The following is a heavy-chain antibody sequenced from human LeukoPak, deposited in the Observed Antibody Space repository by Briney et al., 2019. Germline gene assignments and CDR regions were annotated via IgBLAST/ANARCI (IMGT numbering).Heavy chain of an antibody. Sequence: PGGSLRLSCAASGFTFISYAMSWVRQAPGKGLEWVSSISSNGDNTFYADSVKGRFTISRDNSKNPLYLHMIRLRAEDPAVYYCAKAIVAGLLGPHYYYMDVWGKGTTVTVSS. V-gene: IGHV3-23*01. D-gene: IGHD6-19*01. J-gene: IGHJ6*03. CDR3: AKAIVAGLLGPHYYYMDV. CDR2: ISSNGDNT. CDR1: GFTFISYA.